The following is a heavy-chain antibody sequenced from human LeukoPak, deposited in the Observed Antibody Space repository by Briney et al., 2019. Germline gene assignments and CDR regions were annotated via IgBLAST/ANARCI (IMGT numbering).Heavy chain of an antibody. Sequence: PGGSLRLSCAASGFTFSSYAMSWVRQAPGKGLEWVSAISGGGGSTYYADSVKGRFTISRDNSKNTLYLQMNSLRAEDTAVYYCAKPRLMGGGDCYSYWGQGTLVTVSS. CDR2: ISGGGGST. D-gene: IGHD2-21*02. V-gene: IGHV3-23*01. CDR1: GFTFSSYA. CDR3: AKPRLMGGGDCYSY. J-gene: IGHJ4*02.